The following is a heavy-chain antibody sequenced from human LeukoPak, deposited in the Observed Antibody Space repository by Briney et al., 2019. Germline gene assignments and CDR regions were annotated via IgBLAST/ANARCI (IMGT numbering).Heavy chain of an antibody. CDR2: IRSKAYGGTT. CDR3: TRMTCSSTSCYQDAFDI. D-gene: IGHD2-2*01. V-gene: IGHV3-49*04. CDR1: GFTFGDYA. Sequence: GGSLRLSCTASGFTFGDYAMSWVRQAPGKGLEWVGFIRSKAYGGTTEYAASVKGRFTISRDDSKSIAYLQMNSLKTEDTAVYYRTRMTCSSTSCYQDAFDIWGQGTMVTVSS. J-gene: IGHJ3*02.